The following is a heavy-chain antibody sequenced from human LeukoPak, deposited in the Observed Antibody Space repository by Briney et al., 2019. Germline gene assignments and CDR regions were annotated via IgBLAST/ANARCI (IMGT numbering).Heavy chain of an antibody. Sequence: GGSLRLSCAASGFTSTNYAMNWVRQAPGKGLEWVSVLIGSSGSTDYADSVKGRFTISRDTPKNTLFLQMNSLRAEDTAIYYCAKGAYDYIEIGYFDSWGQGTLVTVSS. CDR3: AKGAYDYIEIGYFDS. CDR2: LIGSSGST. J-gene: IGHJ4*02. CDR1: GFTSTNYA. D-gene: IGHD5-12*01. V-gene: IGHV3-23*01.